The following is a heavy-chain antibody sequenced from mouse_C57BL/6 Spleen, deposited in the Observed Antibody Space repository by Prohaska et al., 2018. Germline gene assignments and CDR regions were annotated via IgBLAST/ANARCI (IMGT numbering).Heavy chain of an antibody. D-gene: IGHD2-1*01. Sequence: EVQLLETGGGLVQPGGSRGLSCEGSGFTFSGFWMSWVRQTPGKTLEWIGNINSDGSAINYAPGIKDRFTIFRDNDKSTLYLQMSNVRSEDTATYFCMRYGNYWYFDVWGTGTTVTVSS. CDR2: INSDGSAI. V-gene: IGHV11-2*01. J-gene: IGHJ1*03. CDR3: MRYGNYWYFDV. CDR1: GFTFSGFW.